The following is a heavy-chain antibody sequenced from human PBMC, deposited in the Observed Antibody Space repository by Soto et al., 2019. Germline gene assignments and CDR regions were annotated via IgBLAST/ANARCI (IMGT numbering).Heavy chain of an antibody. D-gene: IGHD5-12*01. J-gene: IGHJ4*02. CDR1: RGTFSSSA. V-gene: IGHV1-69*13. CDR3: ARVVATSGLHAWYFDY. CDR2: IIPIFGTA. Sequence: SVKVSCKASRGTFSSSAISWVRQAPGHGLEWMGGIIPIFGTANYAQKFQGRVTITADESTSTAYMELSSLRSEDTAVYYCARVVATSGLHAWYFDYWGQGTLVTVSS.